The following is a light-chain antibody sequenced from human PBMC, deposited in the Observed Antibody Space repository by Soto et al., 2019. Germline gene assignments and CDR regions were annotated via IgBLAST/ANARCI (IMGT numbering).Light chain of an antibody. CDR1: QSSSSW. Sequence: IPMTQSPSTLSASVGDRVTNTCRASQSSSSWLAWYQQKPGKAPKLLIYDASSLESGVPSRFSGSGSGTEFTLTISSLQPDDFATYYCQQYNSYSRTFGQGTKVDIK. CDR2: DAS. J-gene: IGKJ1*01. V-gene: IGKV1-5*01. CDR3: QQYNSYSRT.